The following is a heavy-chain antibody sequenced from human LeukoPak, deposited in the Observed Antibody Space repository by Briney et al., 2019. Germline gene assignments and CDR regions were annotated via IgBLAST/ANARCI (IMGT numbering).Heavy chain of an antibody. CDR2: IRYDGPNK. J-gene: IGHJ4*02. Sequence: GGSLRLSCAAFGFTFRNYGMHWVRQAPGKGLEWLAFIRYDGPNKYYADSVKGRFTISRDNFKNILSLEMSSLRPEDTALYYCAKDQTDRYSNGCDYWGQGTLVTVSS. V-gene: IGHV3-30*02. CDR3: AKDQTDRYSNGCDY. D-gene: IGHD2-15*01. CDR1: GFTFRNYG.